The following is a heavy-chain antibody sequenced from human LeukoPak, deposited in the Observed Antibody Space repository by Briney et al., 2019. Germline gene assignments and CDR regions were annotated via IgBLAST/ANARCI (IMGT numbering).Heavy chain of an antibody. V-gene: IGHV3-9*01. CDR1: GFTFDDYA. CDR2: ISWNSGSI. J-gene: IGHJ6*02. Sequence: GRSLRLSCAASGFTFDDYAMHWVRQAPGKGLEWVSGISWNSGSIGYADSVKGRFTISRDNAKNSLYLQMNSLRAEDTAVYYCARDDPPEAAAGTRYSYYYGMDVWGQGTTVTVSS. CDR3: ARDDPPEAAAGTRYSYYYGMDV. D-gene: IGHD6-13*01.